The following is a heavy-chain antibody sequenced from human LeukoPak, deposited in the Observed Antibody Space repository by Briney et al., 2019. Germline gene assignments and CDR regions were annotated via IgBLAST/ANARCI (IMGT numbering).Heavy chain of an antibody. CDR3: ARDMLDIVVVPAAHLGVDY. CDR2: ISAYNGNT. CDR1: GYTFTGYY. V-gene: IGHV1-18*04. D-gene: IGHD2-2*03. J-gene: IGHJ4*02. Sequence: ASVKVSCKASGYTFTGYYMHWVRQAPGQGLEWMGWISAYNGNTNYAQKLQGRVTMTTDTSTSTAYMELRSLRSDDTAVYYCARDMLDIVVVPAAHLGVDYWGQGTLVTVSS.